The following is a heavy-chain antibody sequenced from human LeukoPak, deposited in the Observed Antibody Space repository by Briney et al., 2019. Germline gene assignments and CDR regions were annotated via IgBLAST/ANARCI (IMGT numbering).Heavy chain of an antibody. CDR3: AREVATALDY. Sequence: SQTLSLICTVSGGSISSSGYYWIWIRQHPGKGLEWIGYIYYSGSTYYNPSLKSRVTISVDTSKNQFSLKLSSVTAADTAVYYCAREVATALDYWGQGTLVTVSS. CDR2: IYYSGST. J-gene: IGHJ4*02. CDR1: GGSISSSGYY. D-gene: IGHD2-15*01. V-gene: IGHV4-31*03.